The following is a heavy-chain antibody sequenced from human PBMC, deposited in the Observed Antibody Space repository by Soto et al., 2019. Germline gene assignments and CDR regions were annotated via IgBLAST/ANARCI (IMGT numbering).Heavy chain of an antibody. CDR3: ARHGGWWIQLWPREGQLYGMDV. Sequence: PGESLKISCKGSGYSFTSYWIGWVRQMPGKGLEWMGIIYPGDSDTRYSPSFQGQVTISADKSISTAYLQWSSLKASDTAMYYCARHGGWWIQLWPREGQLYGMDVWGQGTTVTVSS. CDR1: GYSFTSYW. V-gene: IGHV5-51*01. CDR2: IYPGDSDT. D-gene: IGHD5-18*01. J-gene: IGHJ6*02.